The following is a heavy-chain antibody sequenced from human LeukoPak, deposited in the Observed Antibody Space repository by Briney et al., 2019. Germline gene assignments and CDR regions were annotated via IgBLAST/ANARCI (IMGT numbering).Heavy chain of an antibody. Sequence: GRSLRLSCAASGLTFDDYAMHWVRQAPGKGLEWVSGISWNSGSIGYADSVKGRFTISRDNAKNSLYLQMNSLRAEDTALYYCAKDYYGSGSFDYWGQGTLVTVSS. V-gene: IGHV3-9*01. D-gene: IGHD3-10*01. J-gene: IGHJ4*02. CDR3: AKDYYGSGSFDY. CDR2: ISWNSGSI. CDR1: GLTFDDYA.